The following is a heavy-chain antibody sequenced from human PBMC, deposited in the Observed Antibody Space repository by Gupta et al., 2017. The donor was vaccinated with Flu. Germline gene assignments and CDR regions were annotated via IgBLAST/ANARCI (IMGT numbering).Heavy chain of an antibody. CDR3: ARTKDRDSGSYFDAFDI. D-gene: IGHD1-26*01. CDR2: ILPVLGTA. V-gene: IGHV1-69*01. CDR1: A. Sequence: AISWVRQAPGQGLEWMGGILPVLGTANYAQKFQATVTITADESTRTVYMELSSLRSEDTAVYYCARTKDRDSGSYFDAFDIWGQGTRVTVSS. J-gene: IGHJ3*02.